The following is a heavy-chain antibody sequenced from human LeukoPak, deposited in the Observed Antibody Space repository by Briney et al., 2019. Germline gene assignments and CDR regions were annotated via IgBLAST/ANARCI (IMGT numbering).Heavy chain of an antibody. V-gene: IGHV3-23*01. CDR3: AKDRYGCYYGSGLFFDY. CDR1: GFTFSSYA. J-gene: IGHJ4*02. CDR2: ISGSGGST. D-gene: IGHD3-10*01. Sequence: GGSLRLSCAASGFTFSSYAMSWVRQAPGKGLEWVSAISGSGGSTYYADSVKGRFTISRDNSKNTLYLQMNSLRAEDTAVYYCAKDRYGCYYGSGLFFDYWGQGTLVTVSS.